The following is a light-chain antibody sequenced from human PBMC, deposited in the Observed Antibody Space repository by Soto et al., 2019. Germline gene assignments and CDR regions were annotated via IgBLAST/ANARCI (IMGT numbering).Light chain of an antibody. CDR1: QSITNY. Sequence: DIXMXQXPXSXXASVGDRVTITCRASQSITNYLNWYQQKPGKAPKLLIYAASSLQSGVPSRFSGSESGTDFTLSISSLQPEDFATYYCQQSYSTPWTFGQGTKVEIK. V-gene: IGKV1-39*01. CDR2: AAS. J-gene: IGKJ1*01. CDR3: QQSYSTPWT.